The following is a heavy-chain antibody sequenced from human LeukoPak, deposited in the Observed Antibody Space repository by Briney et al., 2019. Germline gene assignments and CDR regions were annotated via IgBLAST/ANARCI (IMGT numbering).Heavy chain of an antibody. V-gene: IGHV4-4*09. D-gene: IGHD2-2*01. CDR1: GGSISRYY. Sequence: SETLSLACTVSGGSISRYYWSWIRQPPGKGLEWIGYIYTSGSTNYNPTLKSRVTISVDTSKNQFSLKLSSVTAADTAVYYCARLPDAWCSSTSCYDYWGQGTLVTVSS. CDR2: IYTSGST. J-gene: IGHJ4*02. CDR3: ARLPDAWCSSTSCYDY.